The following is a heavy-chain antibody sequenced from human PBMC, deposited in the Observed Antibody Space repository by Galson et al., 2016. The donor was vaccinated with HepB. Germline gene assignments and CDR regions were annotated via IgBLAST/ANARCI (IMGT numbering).Heavy chain of an antibody. J-gene: IGHJ4*02. CDR2: INPNSGAT. D-gene: IGHD3-9*01. V-gene: IGHV1-2*02. CDR3: ATRTKLRYFDR. Sequence: SVKVSCKASGYTFTGYYLHWVRQAPGQGLEWMGWINPNSGATDYEQKFQGRVTMTRDTSVSTAYMELSGLRSDDTAVYYCATRTKLRYFDRWGQGTLVTVSS. CDR1: GYTFTGYY.